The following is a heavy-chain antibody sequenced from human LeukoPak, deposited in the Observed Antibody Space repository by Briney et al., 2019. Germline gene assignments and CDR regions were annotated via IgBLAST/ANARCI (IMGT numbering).Heavy chain of an antibody. CDR1: GFTFSSDS. D-gene: IGHD2-2*01. V-gene: IGHV3-21*01. Sequence: GALILSCAASGFTFSSDSMNWVRQAPRKGREWVSSISSSSSYIYYADSVKGRFTISRDNAKNSLYLQMNSLRAEDTAVYYCATSPPFDIWGQGTMVTVSS. J-gene: IGHJ3*02. CDR2: ISSSSSYI. CDR3: ATSPPFDI.